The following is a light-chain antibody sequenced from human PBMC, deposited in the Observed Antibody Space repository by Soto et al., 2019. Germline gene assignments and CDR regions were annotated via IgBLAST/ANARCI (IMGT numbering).Light chain of an antibody. CDR3: QQLDSYPLT. CDR1: QGISNS. Sequence: IPLTQSPSSLSASIGDRVTITCRASQGISNSLAWYQQKPGKAPKLLIYIASTLQSVVPPRFSGSGFETDFTHTISSLQPEDFATYSCQQLDSYPLTFGQGTRLEIK. CDR2: IAS. J-gene: IGKJ5*01. V-gene: IGKV1-9*01.